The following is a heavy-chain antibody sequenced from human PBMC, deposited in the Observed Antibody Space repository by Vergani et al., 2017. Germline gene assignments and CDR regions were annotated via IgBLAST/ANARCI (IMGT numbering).Heavy chain of an antibody. CDR3: ARDRWSSGWQLFDY. CDR2: IRYDGSSE. CDR1: GFTLNTYG. D-gene: IGHD6-19*01. V-gene: IGHV3-30*02. J-gene: IGHJ4*02. Sequence: QVQILQSGGGVVQPGGSLRLSCTLSGFTLNTYGIHWVRQAPGKGLEWVSFIRYDGSSEYYGDSVKGRFTISRDNAKNSLYLQMNSLRAEDTAVYYCARDRWSSGWQLFDYWGQGTLVTVSS.